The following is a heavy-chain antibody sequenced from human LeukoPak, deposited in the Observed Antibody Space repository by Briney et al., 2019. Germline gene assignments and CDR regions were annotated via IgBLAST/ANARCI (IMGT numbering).Heavy chain of an antibody. J-gene: IGHJ4*02. D-gene: IGHD6-19*01. CDR2: ISSSGSTI. V-gene: IGHV3-48*03. CDR3: AREDSSGKTLDY. CDR1: GFTFSSYE. Sequence: EGSLRLSCAASGFTFSSYEMNWVRQAPGKGLEWVSYISSSGSTIYYADSVKGRFTISRDNAKNSLDLQMNSLRAEDTAVYYCAREDSSGKTLDYWGQGTLVTVSS.